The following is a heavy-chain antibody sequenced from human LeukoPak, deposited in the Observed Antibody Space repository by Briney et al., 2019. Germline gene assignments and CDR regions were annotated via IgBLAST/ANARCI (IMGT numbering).Heavy chain of an antibody. CDR1: GGTFSSYA. CDR2: IIPIFGPA. CDR3: ARGAGIVGASFDY. D-gene: IGHD1-26*01. J-gene: IGHJ4*02. V-gene: IGHV1-69*01. Sequence: ASVKVSCKASGGTFSSYAISWVRQAPGQGLEWMGGIIPIFGPANYAQKFQGRVTITADESTSTAYMELSSLRSEDTAVYYCARGAGIVGASFDYWGQGTLVTVSS.